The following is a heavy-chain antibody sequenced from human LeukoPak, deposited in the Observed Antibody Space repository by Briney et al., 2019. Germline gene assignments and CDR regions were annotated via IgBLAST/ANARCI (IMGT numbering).Heavy chain of an antibody. CDR1: GGSISSGGYS. CDR3: ARGIAAAGPGTHYFDY. D-gene: IGHD6-13*01. Sequence: SETLSLTCAVSGGSISSGGYSWSWIRQPPGKGLEWIGYIYHSGSTYYNPSLKSRVTISVDRSKNQFSLKLSSVTAADTAVYYCARGIAAAGPGTHYFDYWGQGTLVTVSS. V-gene: IGHV4-30-2*01. CDR2: IYHSGST. J-gene: IGHJ4*02.